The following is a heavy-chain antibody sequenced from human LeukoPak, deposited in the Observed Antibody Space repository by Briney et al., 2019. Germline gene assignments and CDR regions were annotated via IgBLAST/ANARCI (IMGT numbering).Heavy chain of an antibody. J-gene: IGHJ4*02. CDR2: ISSSSSYI. Sequence: PGRSLRLFCAASGFTFDDYAVHWVRQAPGKGLEWVSSISSSSSYIYYADSVKGRFTISRDNAENSLYLQMNSLRAEDTAVYYCARGDTAMVRPYYFDYWGQGTLVTVSS. CDR3: ARGDTAMVRPYYFDY. CDR1: GFTFDDYA. D-gene: IGHD5-18*01. V-gene: IGHV3-21*01.